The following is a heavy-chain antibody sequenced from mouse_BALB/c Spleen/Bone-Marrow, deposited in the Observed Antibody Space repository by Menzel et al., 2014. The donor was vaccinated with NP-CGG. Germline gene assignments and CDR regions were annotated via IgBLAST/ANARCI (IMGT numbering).Heavy chain of an antibody. CDR1: GYTFTNYW. Sequence: QVQLKESGAELAKPGASVKMSRKASGYTFTNYWMHWIKQRPGQGLEWIGYINPSTGYTEYNQKFKDKATLTADKSSSTAYMQLSSLTSEDSAVYYCAGKGYGNYHYYAMDYWGQGTSVTVSS. D-gene: IGHD2-1*01. J-gene: IGHJ4*01. V-gene: IGHV1-7*01. CDR3: AGKGYGNYHYYAMDY. CDR2: INPSTGYT.